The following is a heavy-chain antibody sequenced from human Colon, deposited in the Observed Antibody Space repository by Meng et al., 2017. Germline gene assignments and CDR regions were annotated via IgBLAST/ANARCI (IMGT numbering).Heavy chain of an antibody. CDR2: TYYRSEWQN. CDR1: GDSVSSNRAL. Sequence: QVQLQQSGPGLVKPSQTLSLTWAISGDSVSSNRALWHWVRQSPSRGLEWLGQTYYRSEWQNHYGVSVKSRITINADTSRNHFSLHLNSVTPEDTAVYYCTTWYGEYWGQGTLVTVSS. CDR3: TTWYGEY. D-gene: IGHD3-10*01. J-gene: IGHJ4*02. V-gene: IGHV6-1*01.